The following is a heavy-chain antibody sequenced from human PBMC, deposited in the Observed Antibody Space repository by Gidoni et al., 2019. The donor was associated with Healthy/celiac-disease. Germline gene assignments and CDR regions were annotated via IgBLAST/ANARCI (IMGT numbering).Heavy chain of an antibody. J-gene: IGHJ3*02. CDR1: GITFSRYV. V-gene: IGHV3-33*01. CDR2: IWYDGSNK. Sequence: QVQLVESGGGVVQPGRSLRLSCAASGITFSRYVMHWVRQAPGKGLEWVAVIWYDGSNKYYADSVKGRFTISRDNSKNTLYLQMNSLRAEDTAVYYCARDPLYSGSDWAFDIWGQGTMVTVSS. D-gene: IGHD1-26*01. CDR3: ARDPLYSGSDWAFDI.